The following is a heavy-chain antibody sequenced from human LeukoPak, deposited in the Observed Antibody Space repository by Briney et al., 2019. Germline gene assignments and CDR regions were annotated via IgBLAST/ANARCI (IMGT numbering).Heavy chain of an antibody. CDR1: GGSISSSSYY. D-gene: IGHD2-2*01. Sequence: SETLSLTCTVSGGSISSSSYYWGWIRQPPGKGLEWIGSIYYSGSTYYNPSLKSRVTMSVDTSKNQFSLKLSSVTAADTAVYYCARGGAYCSSTSCYNWFDPWGQGTLVTVSS. CDR2: IYYSGST. V-gene: IGHV4-39*07. J-gene: IGHJ5*02. CDR3: ARGGAYCSSTSCYNWFDP.